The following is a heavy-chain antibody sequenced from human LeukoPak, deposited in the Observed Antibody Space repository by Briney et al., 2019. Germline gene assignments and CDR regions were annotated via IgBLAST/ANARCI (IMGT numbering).Heavy chain of an antibody. CDR2: INSDGSST. J-gene: IGHJ4*02. D-gene: IGHD3-22*01. CDR3: ARDPLYYYDSSGF. CDR1: GFTFSSYW. Sequence: GGSLRLSCAASGFTFSSYWMHWVRQAPGQGLVWVSRINSDGSSTSYADSVQGRFTISRDNAKNTLYLQLNSLRAEDTAVYYCARDPLYYYDSSGFWGQGTLVTVSS. V-gene: IGHV3-74*01.